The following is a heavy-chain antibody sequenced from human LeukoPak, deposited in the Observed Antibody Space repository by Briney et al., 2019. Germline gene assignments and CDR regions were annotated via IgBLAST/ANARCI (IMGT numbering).Heavy chain of an antibody. CDR3: AGGFAWLDN. J-gene: IGHJ5*02. V-gene: IGHV3-7*05. CDR1: GFTFRTYW. Sequence: GGSLRLSCEVSGFTFRTYWMTWVRQAPGKGLKWVASVNEDGSEKYLVDSVKGRFTISRDNAKSSLFLQLHSLGAEDTAVYYCAGGFAWLDNWGQGTRVTVSS. D-gene: IGHD3-16*01. CDR2: VNEDGSEK.